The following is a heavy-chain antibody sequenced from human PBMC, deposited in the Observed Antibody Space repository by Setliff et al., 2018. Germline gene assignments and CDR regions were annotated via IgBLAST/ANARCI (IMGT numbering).Heavy chain of an antibody. V-gene: IGHV4-4*07. D-gene: IGHD6-19*01. CDR1: GGSISSYH. Sequence: PSETLSLTCTVSGGSISSYHWSWIRQPAGKGLEWIGHIYIGGSANYNPSLKGRVTMSIDTSKNQFSLKLNSVTAADMAVYYCAREQWLDPPGYYYMDVWAEGTTVTVSS. CDR3: AREQWLDPPGYYYMDV. J-gene: IGHJ6*03. CDR2: IYIGGSA.